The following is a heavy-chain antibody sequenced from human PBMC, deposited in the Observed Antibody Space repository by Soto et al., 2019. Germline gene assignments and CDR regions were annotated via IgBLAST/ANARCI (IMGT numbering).Heavy chain of an antibody. V-gene: IGHV3-30*18. D-gene: IGHD3-3*01. CDR1: GFTFSSYG. Sequence: GGSLRLSCAASGFTFSSYGMHWVCQAPGKGLEWVAVISYDGSNKYYADSVKGRFTISRDNSKNTLYLQMNSLRAEDTAVYYCAKESRFLEWLPTDYWGQGTLVTVSS. CDR3: AKESRFLEWLPTDY. CDR2: ISYDGSNK. J-gene: IGHJ4*02.